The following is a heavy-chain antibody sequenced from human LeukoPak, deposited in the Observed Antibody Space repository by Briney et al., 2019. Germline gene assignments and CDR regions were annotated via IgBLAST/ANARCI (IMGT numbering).Heavy chain of an antibody. CDR2: ISSSSSTI. J-gene: IGHJ4*02. V-gene: IGHV3-48*01. CDR3: ARGSTYYDSSGQAPFDY. D-gene: IGHD3-22*01. Sequence: GGSLRLSCAASGFTFSTYSMNWVRQAPGKGLEWVSYISSSSSTIYYADSVKGRFTISRDNAKNSLYLQMNSLRAEDTAVYYCARGSTYYDSSGQAPFDYWGQGTLVTVSS. CDR1: GFTFSTYS.